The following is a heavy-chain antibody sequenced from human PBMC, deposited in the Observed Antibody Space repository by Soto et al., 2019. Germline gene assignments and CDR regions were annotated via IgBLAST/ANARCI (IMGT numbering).Heavy chain of an antibody. J-gene: IGHJ5*02. CDR1: CGYIISRDYY. Sequence: PLVPMRVTCSVLCGYIISRDYYCSCISQPPGKSLEWVGYIYYSRSTYYNPSLKSRVTIPVDTSKNQFSLKLSSVTAADTAVYYCASPSSGYRRYKMWDNWFDPWRQRTLVTVFS. D-gene: IGHD5-12*01. CDR2: IYYSRST. CDR3: ASPSSGYRRYKMWDNWFDP. V-gene: IGHV4-30-4*01.